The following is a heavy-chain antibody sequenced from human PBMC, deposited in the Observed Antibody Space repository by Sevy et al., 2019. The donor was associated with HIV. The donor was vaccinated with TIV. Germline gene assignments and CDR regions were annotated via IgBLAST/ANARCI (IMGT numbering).Heavy chain of an antibody. CDR3: ARELISASYSQSLDY. J-gene: IGHJ4*02. CDR2: ISSDGNSQ. V-gene: IGHV3-30*04. CDR1: GFTFSSHA. Sequence: GGSLRLSCAASGFTFSSHAMHWVRQAPGKGLDWVAVISSDGNSQYSADSVKGRFTISRDNSKNTLYLQMDSLRVEDTAVYYCARELISASYSQSLDYWGQGTLVTVSS. D-gene: IGHD1-26*01.